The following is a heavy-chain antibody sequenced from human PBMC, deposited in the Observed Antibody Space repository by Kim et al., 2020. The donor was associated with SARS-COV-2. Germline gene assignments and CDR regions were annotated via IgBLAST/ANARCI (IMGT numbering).Heavy chain of an antibody. V-gene: IGHV1-69*01. CDR3: ASHSREPGELFFDY. Sequence: AQKFQGRVTITADESTSTAYMELSSLRSEDTAVYYCASHSREPGELFFDYWGQGTLVTVSS. D-gene: IGHD3-10*01. J-gene: IGHJ4*02.